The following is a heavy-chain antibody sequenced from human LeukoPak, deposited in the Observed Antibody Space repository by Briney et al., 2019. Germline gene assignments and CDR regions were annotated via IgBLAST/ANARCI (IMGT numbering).Heavy chain of an antibody. V-gene: IGHV4-39*07. CDR1: GGSISSSSYY. CDR3: ARGWAPRGQKSCFDY. D-gene: IGHD1-26*01. CDR2: IYYSGST. J-gene: IGHJ4*02. Sequence: SETLSLTCTVSGGSISSSSYYWGWIRQPPGKGLEWIGSIYYSGSTYYNPSLKSRVTISVDTSKNQFSLKLSPVTAADTAVYYCARGWAPRGQKSCFDYWGRGTLVTVSS.